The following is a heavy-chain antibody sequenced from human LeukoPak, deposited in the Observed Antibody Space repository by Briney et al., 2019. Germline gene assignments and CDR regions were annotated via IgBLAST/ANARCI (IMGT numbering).Heavy chain of an antibody. CDR1: GFSFSSYW. Sequence: GGSLSLSCAASGFSFSSYWMHWVRQAPGKGLVWVSGINSDGSSATYADSVKGRFTISRDNAKNTLYLQMNSLRAEDTAVYYCASPGRAYSYGSFDSWGQGTLVTVSS. CDR2: INSDGSSA. V-gene: IGHV3-74*01. J-gene: IGHJ4*02. D-gene: IGHD5-18*01. CDR3: ASPGRAYSYGSFDS.